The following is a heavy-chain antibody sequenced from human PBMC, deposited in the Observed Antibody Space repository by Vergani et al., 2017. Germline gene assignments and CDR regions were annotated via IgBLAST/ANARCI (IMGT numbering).Heavy chain of an antibody. Sequence: QVQLVQSGAEVKKPGSSVKVSCKASGGTFSNFAINWVLQAPGQGLEWMGGIIPMFGTTNYAQKLQGRVTITADESTSTAYMELSSLRSEDTAVYYCARSSMAPQGALDIWGQGTKVTVSS. J-gene: IGHJ3*02. D-gene: IGHD6-6*01. CDR2: IIPMFGTT. CDR3: ARSSMAPQGALDI. V-gene: IGHV1-69*01. CDR1: GGTFSNFA.